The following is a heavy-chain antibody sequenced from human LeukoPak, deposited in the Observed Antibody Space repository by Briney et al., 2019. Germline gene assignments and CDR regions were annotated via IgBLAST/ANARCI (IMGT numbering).Heavy chain of an antibody. Sequence: PGGSLRLSCAASGFTFSSFDMTWVRQAPGKGLEWVSTISVSATNTYYADSVKGRFTISRDNFKNTLYLQMNSLRADDTALYYCAAITSMRVVLIAWGQGSLVTVSS. D-gene: IGHD3-22*01. V-gene: IGHV3-23*01. CDR1: GFTFSSFD. CDR2: ISVSATNT. CDR3: AAITSMRVVLIA. J-gene: IGHJ1*01.